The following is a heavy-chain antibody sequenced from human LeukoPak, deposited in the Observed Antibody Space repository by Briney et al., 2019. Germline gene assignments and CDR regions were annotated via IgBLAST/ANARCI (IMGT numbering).Heavy chain of an antibody. CDR3: AKVVGIAAAYDAFDI. J-gene: IGHJ3*02. D-gene: IGHD6-25*01. V-gene: IGHV3-23*01. Sequence: PGGSLRLSCAASGFIFRNYAMIWVRQAPGKGLEWVSGFSGGVSTAYYADSVKGRFTTSRDDSKNMLYLQMNSLRVDDTAVYYCAKVVGIAAAYDAFDIWGQGTMVTVSS. CDR1: GFIFRNYA. CDR2: FSGGVSTA.